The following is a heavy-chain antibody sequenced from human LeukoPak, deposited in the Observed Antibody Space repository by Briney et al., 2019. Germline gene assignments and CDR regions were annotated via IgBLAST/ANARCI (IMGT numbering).Heavy chain of an antibody. V-gene: IGHV3-23*01. CDR1: GFTPTSYT. CDR3: AKSIVVVPAAADYFDY. Sequence: GGSLRLSCAAPGFTPTSYTMSCVRPTPGKGLEWVSRLSGSGGSTYYADSVKGQFTISRDNSKSTLYLQMNSLRAEDTAVYYCAKSIVVVPAAADYFDYWGQGTLVTVSS. CDR2: LSGSGGST. J-gene: IGHJ4*02. D-gene: IGHD2-2*01.